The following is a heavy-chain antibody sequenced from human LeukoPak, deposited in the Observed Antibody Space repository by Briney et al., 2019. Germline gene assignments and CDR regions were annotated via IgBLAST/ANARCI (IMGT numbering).Heavy chain of an antibody. V-gene: IGHV3-66*01. D-gene: IGHD2-15*01. CDR1: GFTVSSNY. Sequence: GGSLRLSCAASGFTVSSNYMSWVRQAPGKGLEWVSLIYSGGSTYYADSVKGRFTISRDNSKNTLYLQMNSLRAEDTAVYYCARDCYGGSCYSGAFDIWGQGTMVTVSS. CDR2: IYSGGST. J-gene: IGHJ3*02. CDR3: ARDCYGGSCYSGAFDI.